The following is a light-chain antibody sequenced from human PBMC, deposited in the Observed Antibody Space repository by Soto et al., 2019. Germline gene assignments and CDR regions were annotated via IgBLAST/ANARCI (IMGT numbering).Light chain of an antibody. J-gene: IGLJ2*01. CDR1: SSNIGSNY. V-gene: IGLV1-47*01. CDR2: RNN. Sequence: QPVLTQPPSASGTPGQRVTISCSGSSSNIGSNYVYWYQQLPGTAPKLLIYRNNQRPSGVPDRFSGPKSGTSASLAISGLRSEDEADYYCAAWDDSLSVVFGGGTQLTVL. CDR3: AAWDDSLSVV.